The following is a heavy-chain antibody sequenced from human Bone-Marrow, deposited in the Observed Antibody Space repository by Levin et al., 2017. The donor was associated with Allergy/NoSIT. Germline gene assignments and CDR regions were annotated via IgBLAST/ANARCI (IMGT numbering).Heavy chain of an antibody. CDR2: IHYSGTA. CDR1: GGSISSDNYF. V-gene: IGHV4-30-4*01. CDR3: AREVRVPGDTDAVDI. J-gene: IGHJ3*02. Sequence: SQTLSLTCTVSGGSISSDNYFWSWIRQPPGKGLEWIGYIHYSGTAHYNPSLTSRVTISIDTSKNQFSLKLSSVTAADTAVYYCAREVRVPGDTDAVDIWGQGTTVTVSS. D-gene: IGHD2-2*01.